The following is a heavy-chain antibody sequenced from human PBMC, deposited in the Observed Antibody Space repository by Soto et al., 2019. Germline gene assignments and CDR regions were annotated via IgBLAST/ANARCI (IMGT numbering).Heavy chain of an antibody. J-gene: IGHJ4*02. CDR3: ARDINRSGNSEGY. CDR2: IIPILGIA. Sequence: QVQLVQSGAEVKKPGSSVKVSCKASGGTFSSYTISWVRQAPGQGLEWMGRIIPILGIANYAQKFQGRGTITADKSTSTAYMELSSLRSEDTAVYYCARDINRSGNSEGYWGQGTLVTVSS. V-gene: IGHV1-69*08. D-gene: IGHD2-21*02. CDR1: GGTFSSYT.